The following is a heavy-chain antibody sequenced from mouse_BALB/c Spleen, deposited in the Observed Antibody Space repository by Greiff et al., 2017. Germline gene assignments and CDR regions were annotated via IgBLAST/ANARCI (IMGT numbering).Heavy chain of an antibody. D-gene: IGHD2-3*01. Sequence: EVHLVESGGGLVQPGGSLNLSCAASGFDFSRYWMSWARQAPGKGQEWIGEINPGSSTINYTPSLKDKFIISRDNAKNTLYLQMSKVRSEDTALYYCARQDGYYLDYWGQGTSVTVSS. CDR3: ARQDGYYLDY. V-gene: IGHV4-2*02. CDR1: GFDFSRYW. CDR2: INPGSSTI. J-gene: IGHJ4*01.